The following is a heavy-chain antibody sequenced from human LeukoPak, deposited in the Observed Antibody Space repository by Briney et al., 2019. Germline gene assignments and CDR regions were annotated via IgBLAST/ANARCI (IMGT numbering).Heavy chain of an antibody. J-gene: IGHJ4*02. CDR3: ARDPYDSSGYYFRYFDY. CDR1: GFTFSSYG. D-gene: IGHD3-22*01. V-gene: IGHV3-33*01. CDR2: IWYDGSNK. Sequence: GGSLRLSCAASGFTFSSYGMHWVRQAPGKGLEWVAVIWYDGSNKYYADSVKGRFTISRDNSKNTLYLQMNSLRAEDTAMYYCARDPYDSSGYYFRYFDYWGQGTLVTVSS.